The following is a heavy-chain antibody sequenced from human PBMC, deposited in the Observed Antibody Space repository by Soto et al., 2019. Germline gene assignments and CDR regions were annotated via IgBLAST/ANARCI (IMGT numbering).Heavy chain of an antibody. V-gene: IGHV3-9*01. J-gene: IGHJ4*02. CDR1: GFTFDDYA. CDR3: AKDRGSSSWEPIFDF. D-gene: IGHD6-13*01. Sequence: MQLVESGGGLIEPGRSLRLSCAASGFTFDDYAIHWVRQAPGKGLEWVSGISWNSAAIDYAVSVKGRFTIVRDNAMNSLYLQMNLLRPEDTAFYYCAKDRGSSSWEPIFDFWGQGILVTVSS. CDR2: ISWNSAAI.